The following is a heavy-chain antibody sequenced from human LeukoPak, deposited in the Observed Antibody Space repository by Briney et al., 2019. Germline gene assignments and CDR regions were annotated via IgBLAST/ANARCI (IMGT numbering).Heavy chain of an antibody. D-gene: IGHD3-22*01. CDR1: SGSISTYH. CDR2: IFHSGST. V-gene: IGHV4-59*08. J-gene: IGHJ6*02. CDR3: ARQGTSGSYLTGLDV. Sequence: SETLSLTCTVSSGSISTYHWSWIRQSPGKGLEWMGYIFHSGSTTYNPALSSRLTISVDTSKNQSSLELRAVTAADTAVYYCARQGTSGSYLTGLDVWGQGTTVPVSS.